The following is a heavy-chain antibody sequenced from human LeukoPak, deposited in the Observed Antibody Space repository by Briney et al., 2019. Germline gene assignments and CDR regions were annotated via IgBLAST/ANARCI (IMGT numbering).Heavy chain of an antibody. CDR2: ISAYNGNT. CDR3: ARDPWGIVVVPAAMSGGRSWFDP. D-gene: IGHD2-2*01. CDR1: GYTFTSYG. Sequence: ASVKVSCKASGYTFTSYGISWVRQAPGQGLECMGWISAYNGNTNYAQKLQGRVTMTTDTSTSTAYMELRSLRSDDTAVYYCARDPWGIVVVPAAMSGGRSWFDPWGQGTLVTVSS. J-gene: IGHJ5*02. V-gene: IGHV1-18*01.